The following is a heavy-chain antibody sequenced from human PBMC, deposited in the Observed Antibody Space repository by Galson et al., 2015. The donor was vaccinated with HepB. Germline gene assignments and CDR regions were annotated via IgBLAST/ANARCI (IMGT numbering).Heavy chain of an antibody. J-gene: IGHJ4*02. CDR3: AKDRHVAVADCFDY. V-gene: IGHV3-23*01. CDR1: GFTFSSYA. D-gene: IGHD6-19*01. Sequence: LRLSCAASGFTFSSYAMSWVRQAPGKGLEWVSAISGGGGSTYYADSVKGRFTISRDNSKNTLYLQMNSLRAGDTAVYYCAKDRHVAVADCFDYWGQGTLVTVSS. CDR2: ISGGGGST.